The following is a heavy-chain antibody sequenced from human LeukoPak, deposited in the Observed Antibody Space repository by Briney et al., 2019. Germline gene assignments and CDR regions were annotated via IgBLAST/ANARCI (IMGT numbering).Heavy chain of an antibody. V-gene: IGHV3-7*01. Sequence: GGSLRLSCTASGFPFSGYWISWVRQAPGKGLKWVANIKEDGSMQDYADSVKGRFTISRDNAKNSLYLQMNSLRVDDTAVYYCVGQLLRAVWGKGTTVTVSS. CDR2: IKEDGSMQ. CDR3: VGQLLRAV. CDR1: GFPFSGYW. J-gene: IGHJ6*04. D-gene: IGHD2-2*01.